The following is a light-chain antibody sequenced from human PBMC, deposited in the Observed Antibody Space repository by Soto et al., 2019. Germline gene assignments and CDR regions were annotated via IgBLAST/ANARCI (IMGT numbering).Light chain of an antibody. CDR1: QSINTY. Sequence: DIHMTQSPSSLSASVGDRVTITCRASQSINTYLNWYQQRPGKAPKLLIYVASVLQSEVPSRFSGSGSGTDFTLTISGLKPEASAAYYCQQSYSSPQTFGQGTKLEIK. CDR3: QQSYSSPQT. CDR2: VAS. J-gene: IGKJ2*01. V-gene: IGKV1-39*01.